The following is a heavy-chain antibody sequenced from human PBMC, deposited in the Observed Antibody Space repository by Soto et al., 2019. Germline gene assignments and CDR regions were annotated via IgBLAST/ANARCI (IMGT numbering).Heavy chain of an antibody. CDR3: ARVEGEQLVRY. Sequence: ASVQVSCKASGYTFTGYYMHWVRQAPGQGLEWSGWINPNSGGTNYAQKFQGRVTMTRDRYISTAYMELSRLRSDDTAVYYCARVEGEQLVRYWGQGTLVTVSS. CDR2: INPNSGGT. J-gene: IGHJ4*02. D-gene: IGHD6-13*01. V-gene: IGHV1-2*02. CDR1: GYTFTGYY.